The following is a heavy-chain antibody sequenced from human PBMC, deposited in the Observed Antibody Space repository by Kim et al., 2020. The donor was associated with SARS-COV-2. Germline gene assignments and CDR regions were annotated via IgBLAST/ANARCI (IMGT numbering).Heavy chain of an antibody. Sequence: GGSLRLSCAAAGFTFSSYAMHWVRQAPGKGLEWVAVISYDGTNKYYVDSVKGRFTISRDTSKKTLYLQMNSLRVEDTAVYYCATVEEFRELYSHLDYWGQGTLVTVSS. CDR3: ATVEEFRELYSHLDY. CDR2: ISYDGTNK. V-gene: IGHV3-30*04. CDR1: GFTFSSYA. D-gene: IGHD3-10*01. J-gene: IGHJ4*02.